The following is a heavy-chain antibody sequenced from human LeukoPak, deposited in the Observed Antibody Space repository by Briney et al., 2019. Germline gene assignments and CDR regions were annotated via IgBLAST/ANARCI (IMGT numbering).Heavy chain of an antibody. CDR2: ISGSGGST. Sequence: PGGSLRLSCAASGFTFSSYAMSWVRQAPGKGLEWVSAISGSGGSTYYADSVRGRFTISRDNSKNTLYLQMNSLRAEDTAVYYCAKAPFDRSGYYLDYWGQGTLVTVSS. J-gene: IGHJ4*02. D-gene: IGHD3-22*01. CDR1: GFTFSSYA. CDR3: AKAPFDRSGYYLDY. V-gene: IGHV3-23*01.